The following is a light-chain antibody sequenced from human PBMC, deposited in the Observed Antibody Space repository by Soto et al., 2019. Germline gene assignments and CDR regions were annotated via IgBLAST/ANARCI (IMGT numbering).Light chain of an antibody. J-gene: IGLJ3*02. CDR3: AAWDDSLNGLL. CDR1: SSNVENNF. CDR2: NDN. Sequence: QLVLTQPPSASGTPRQRITISCSGSSSNVENNFLNWYRHLPGTAPKLLTYNDNQRPSGVPDRFSGSKSGTSASLAISGLHSDDEADYYCAAWDDSLNGLLFGGGTKLTVL. V-gene: IGLV1-44*01.